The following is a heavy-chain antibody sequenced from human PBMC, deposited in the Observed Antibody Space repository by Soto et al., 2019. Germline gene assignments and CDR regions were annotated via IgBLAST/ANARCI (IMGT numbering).Heavy chain of an antibody. J-gene: IGHJ5*02. V-gene: IGHV5-51*01. CDR2: VYPRDSDT. CDR1: GYIFIDYW. Sequence: GESLQISCKASGYIFIDYWIGWVRQMPGKGLEWMGIVYPRDSDTRYSPSFQGQVTISADRSTGTAFLQWRSLKASDTALYYYTRPQLPGYSIHCKSWGQRTLVPVSS. CDR3: TRPQLPGYSIHCKS. D-gene: IGHD2-15*01.